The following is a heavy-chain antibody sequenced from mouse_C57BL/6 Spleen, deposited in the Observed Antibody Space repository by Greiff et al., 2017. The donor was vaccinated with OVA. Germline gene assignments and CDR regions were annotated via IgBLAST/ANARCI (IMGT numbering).Heavy chain of an antibody. CDR1: GYTFTSYW. CDR2: IYPGSGST. V-gene: IGHV1-55*01. D-gene: IGHD1-1*01. J-gene: IGHJ2*01. Sequence: QVHVKQPGAELVKPGASVKMSCKASGYTFTSYWITWVKQRPGQGLEWIGDIYPGSGSTNYNEKFKSKATLTVDTSSSTAYMQLSSLTSEDSAVYYCARKVYGSSYDYWGQGTTLTVSS. CDR3: ARKVYGSSYDY.